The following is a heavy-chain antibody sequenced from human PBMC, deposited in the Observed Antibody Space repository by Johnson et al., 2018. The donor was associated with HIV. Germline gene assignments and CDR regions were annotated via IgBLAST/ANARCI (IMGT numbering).Heavy chain of an antibody. Sequence: VQLVESGGGLVQPGGSLRLSCAASGFTVSSNYMSWVRQAPGKGLEWVSVIYSGDSTYYADSVKGRFIISRDNSKNTLYLQMNSLRAEDTAVYYCAKPSTESAFDIWGQGTMVTVSS. CDR2: IYSGDST. J-gene: IGHJ3*02. D-gene: IGHD1-1*01. CDR3: AKPSTESAFDI. CDR1: GFTVSSNY. V-gene: IGHV3-66*04.